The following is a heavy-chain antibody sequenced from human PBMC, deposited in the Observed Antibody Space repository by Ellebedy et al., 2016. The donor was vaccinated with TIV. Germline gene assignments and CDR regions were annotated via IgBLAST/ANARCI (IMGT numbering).Heavy chain of an antibody. J-gene: IGHJ3*02. CDR1: GYSFTSYW. D-gene: IGHD1-20*01. CDR2: IDPSDSYT. Sequence: GESLKISXKGSGYSFTSYWISWVRQMPGKGLEWMGRIDPSDSYTNYSPSFQGHVTISADKSISTAYLQWSSLKASDTAMYYCARHGLTEATEGAFDIWGQGTMVTVSS. CDR3: ARHGLTEATEGAFDI. V-gene: IGHV5-10-1*01.